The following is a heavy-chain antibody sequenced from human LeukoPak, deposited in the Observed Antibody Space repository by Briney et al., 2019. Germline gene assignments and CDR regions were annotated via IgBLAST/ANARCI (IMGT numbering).Heavy chain of an antibody. V-gene: IGHV3-30*02. CDR2: IRYDGSNK. CDR3: ATIRDWLRPVYYYYYMDV. Sequence: GGSLRLSCAASGFTFSSYGMHWVRQAPGKGLEWVAFIRYDGSNKFYADSMKGRFTISRDNSKNTLYLQMNSLRAEDTALYYCATIRDWLRPVYYYYYMDVWGKGTTVTVSS. CDR1: GFTFSSYG. J-gene: IGHJ6*03. D-gene: IGHD5-12*01.